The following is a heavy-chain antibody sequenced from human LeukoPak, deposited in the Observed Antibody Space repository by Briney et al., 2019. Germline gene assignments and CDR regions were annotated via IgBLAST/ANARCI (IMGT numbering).Heavy chain of an antibody. CDR1: GFTFRNHW. Sequence: GGSLRLSCVASGFTFRNHWMHWVRQTPGKGLVWVSRISSDGSSTTYADSVKGRFTISRDNAKNTLYLQMDNLRAEDTAMYYCARDQRVTGRPDIDYWGQGTLVIVSS. J-gene: IGHJ4*02. D-gene: IGHD6-6*01. V-gene: IGHV3-74*03. CDR2: ISSDGSST. CDR3: ARDQRVTGRPDIDY.